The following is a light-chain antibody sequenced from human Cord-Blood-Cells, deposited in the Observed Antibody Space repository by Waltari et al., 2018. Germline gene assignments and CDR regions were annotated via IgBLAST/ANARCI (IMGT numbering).Light chain of an antibody. Sequence: QSALTQPPSASGSPGQSVTISCTGTTSDVGGYNYVSWYQQHPGKPPKLMIYEVSKRSSGVPDRFSGSKSGNTASLTVSGLQAEDEADYYCSSYAGSNNFVVFGGGTKLTVL. CDR1: TSDVGGYNY. V-gene: IGLV2-8*01. J-gene: IGLJ2*01. CDR2: EVS. CDR3: SSYAGSNNFVV.